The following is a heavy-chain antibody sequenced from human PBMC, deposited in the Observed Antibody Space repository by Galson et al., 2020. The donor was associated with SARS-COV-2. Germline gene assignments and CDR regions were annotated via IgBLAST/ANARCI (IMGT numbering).Heavy chain of an antibody. Sequence: SVKVSCKASGGTFSSYAISWVRQAPGQGLEWMGGIIPIFGTANYAQKFQGRVTITADESTSTAYMELSSLRSEDTAVYYCARSFLRPVHQWYDYWGQGTLVTVSS. CDR1: GGTFSSYA. D-gene: IGHD2-8*01. CDR2: IIPIFGTA. CDR3: ARSFLRPVHQWYDY. J-gene: IGHJ4*02. V-gene: IGHV1-69*13.